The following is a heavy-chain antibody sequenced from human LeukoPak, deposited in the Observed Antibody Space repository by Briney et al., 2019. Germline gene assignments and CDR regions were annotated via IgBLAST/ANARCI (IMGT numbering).Heavy chain of an antibody. CDR3: AKDRPQYSSGWYGDY. J-gene: IGHJ4*02. D-gene: IGHD6-19*01. CDR1: GFTFSSYG. CDR2: ISGSGGST. Sequence: GGTLRLSCAASGFTFSSYGMSWVRQAPGKGLEWVSAISGSGGSTYYADSVKGRSTISRDNSKNTLYLQMNSLRAEDTAVYYCAKDRPQYSSGWYGDYWGQGTLVTVSS. V-gene: IGHV3-23*01.